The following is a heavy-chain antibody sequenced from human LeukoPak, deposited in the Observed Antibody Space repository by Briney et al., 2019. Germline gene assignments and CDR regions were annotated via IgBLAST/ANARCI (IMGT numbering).Heavy chain of an antibody. Sequence: GASVKVSCKASGYSFTYYYMHWVRQAPGQGLEWMGWINPNSGGTNSAQKFQGRVTMTRDKSITTVYMEVSWLTSDDTAIYYCARADRLHGGPYLIGPWGQGTLVTVSS. CDR1: GYSFTYYY. D-gene: IGHD2-21*01. CDR3: ARADRLHGGPYLIGP. V-gene: IGHV1-2*02. J-gene: IGHJ5*02. CDR2: INPNSGGT.